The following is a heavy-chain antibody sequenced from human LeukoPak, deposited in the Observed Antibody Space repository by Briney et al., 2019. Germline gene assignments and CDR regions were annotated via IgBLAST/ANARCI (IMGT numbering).Heavy chain of an antibody. CDR1: GFTFSSYS. Sequence: GGSLRLSCAASGFTFSSYSMNWVRQAPGKGLEWVSYISSSSTIYYADSVKGRFTISRDNAKNSLYLQMNSLRAEDTAVYYCARDPWDSSSWSSFHYWGQGTLVTVSS. D-gene: IGHD6-13*01. V-gene: IGHV3-48*01. CDR3: ARDPWDSSSWSSFHY. CDR2: ISSSSTI. J-gene: IGHJ4*02.